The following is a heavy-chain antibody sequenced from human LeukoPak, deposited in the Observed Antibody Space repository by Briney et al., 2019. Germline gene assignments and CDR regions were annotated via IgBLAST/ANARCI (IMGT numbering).Heavy chain of an antibody. CDR3: ARLHVLNNSVLHHFDR. V-gene: IGHV4-39*01. CDR2: ISYSGST. CDR1: GDSISSSSYY. J-gene: IGHJ4*02. Sequence: SETLSLTCTVSGDSISSSSYYWGWIRQPPGKGLEWIGSISYSGSTYYNPSLKSRVTISVDTSRSQFSLKLSSVTAADTAVYSCARLHVLNNSVLHHFDRWGQGTLVTVSS. D-gene: IGHD1/OR15-1a*01.